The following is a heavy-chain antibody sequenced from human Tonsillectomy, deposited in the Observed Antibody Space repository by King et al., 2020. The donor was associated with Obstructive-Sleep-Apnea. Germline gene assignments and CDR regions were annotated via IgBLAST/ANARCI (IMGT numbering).Heavy chain of an antibody. CDR3: STGVYILTGYPAFDI. J-gene: IGHJ3*02. Sequence: QLVQSGGGLVKPGGSLRLSCAASAFTFSNSWMSWVRQVSGKGLEWGGLIKSKIDGGTADLPGPVKGRFTISRHDSKNTLYLQMNSLKTEETAVYYCSTGVYILTGYPAFDIWGQGTMVTVSS. V-gene: IGHV3-15*01. CDR2: IKSKIDGGTA. D-gene: IGHD3-9*01. CDR1: AFTFSNSW.